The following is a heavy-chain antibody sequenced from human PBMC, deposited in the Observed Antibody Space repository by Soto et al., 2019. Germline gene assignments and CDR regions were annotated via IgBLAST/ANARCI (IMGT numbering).Heavy chain of an antibody. CDR1: GFTFSSYG. Sequence: PGGSLRLSCAASGFTFSSYGMHWVRQAPGKGLEWVAVIWYDGSNKYYADSVKGRFTISRDNSKNTLYLQMNSLRAEDTAVYYCAREGSTTFGLYYFDYWGQGTLVTVSS. V-gene: IGHV3-33*01. CDR3: AREGSTTFGLYYFDY. D-gene: IGHD3-16*01. J-gene: IGHJ4*02. CDR2: IWYDGSNK.